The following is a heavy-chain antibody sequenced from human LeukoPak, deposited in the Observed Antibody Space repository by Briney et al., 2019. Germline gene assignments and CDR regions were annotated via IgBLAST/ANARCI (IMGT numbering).Heavy chain of an antibody. CDR3: ARTIRGY. D-gene: IGHD3-10*01. J-gene: IGHJ4*02. CDR1: GFTWSNYW. V-gene: IGHV3-7*03. CDR2: IKEDGSEK. Sequence: GEPLKLCCAAAGFTWSNYWMRWVRQAPGKGLEWVANIKEDGSEKHYVDSVKGRFTISRDNAKNSLYLQMNSLRVEDTAVYYCARTIRGYWGQGTLVTVSS.